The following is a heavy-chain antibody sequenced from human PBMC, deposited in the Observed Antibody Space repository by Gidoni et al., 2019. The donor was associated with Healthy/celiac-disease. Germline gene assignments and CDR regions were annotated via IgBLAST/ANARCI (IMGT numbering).Heavy chain of an antibody. Sequence: DVQLVESGGGLVQPGRSLRLSCAASGFTFDHYAMHWVRQAPGKGLEWVSGISWNSGSIGYADSVKGRFTISRDNAKNSLYLQMNSLRAEDTALYYCAKDGGTQGYWGQGTLVTVSS. CDR1: GFTFDHYA. CDR3: AKDGGTQGY. V-gene: IGHV3-9*01. J-gene: IGHJ4*02. D-gene: IGHD1-1*01. CDR2: ISWNSGSI.